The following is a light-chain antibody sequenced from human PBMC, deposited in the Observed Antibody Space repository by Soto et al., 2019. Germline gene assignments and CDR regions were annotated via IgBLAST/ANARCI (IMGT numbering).Light chain of an antibody. Sequence: QSALTQPRSVSGSPGQSVTISCTGTSSDVGVYNYVSWYQQYPGKAPKLIIYDVTKRPSGVPDRFSGSKSRNTASLTISGLQAEDEADYYCCSFAGSSILVFGGGTKLTVL. J-gene: IGLJ2*01. V-gene: IGLV2-11*01. CDR1: SSDVGVYNY. CDR2: DVT. CDR3: CSFAGSSILV.